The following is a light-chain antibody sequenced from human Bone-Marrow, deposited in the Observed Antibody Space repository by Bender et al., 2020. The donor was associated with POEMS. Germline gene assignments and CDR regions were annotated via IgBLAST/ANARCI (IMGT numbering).Light chain of an antibody. CDR1: SSDVGDYTA. CDR2: EVH. J-gene: IGLJ2*01. CDR3: SSYTSSATIL. V-gene: IGLV2-8*01. Sequence: QSALTQPPSASGSPGQSVTISCTGTSSDVGDYTAVSWYQQHPGKAPKLMIYEVHNRPSGVPDRFSGSKSGNTASLTISGLQIDDEATYYCSSYTSSATILFGGGTQLTVL.